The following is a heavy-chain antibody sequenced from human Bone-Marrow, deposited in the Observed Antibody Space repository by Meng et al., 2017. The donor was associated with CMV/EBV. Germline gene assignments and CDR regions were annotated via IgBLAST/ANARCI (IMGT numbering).Heavy chain of an antibody. Sequence: ASVKVSCKASGYTFTSYGISRVRQAPGQGLEWMGWISAYNGNTNYAQKLQGRVTMTTDTSISTAYLQWSSPKASDTAMYYCARRNDPSYYYGMDVWGQGTTVTVSS. D-gene: IGHD1-1*01. CDR1: GYTFTSYG. CDR3: ARRNDPSYYYGMDV. CDR2: ISAYNGNT. V-gene: IGHV1-18*01. J-gene: IGHJ6*02.